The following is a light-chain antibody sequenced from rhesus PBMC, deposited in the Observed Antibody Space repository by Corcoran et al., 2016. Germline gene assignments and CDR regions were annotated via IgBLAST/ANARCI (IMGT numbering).Light chain of an antibody. V-gene: IGKV3-42*03. CDR1: QSITSS. CDR3: QQYNNWPLT. Sequence: EIVLTQSPATLSLSPGERATLSCRASQSITSSLAWYQQQPEQAPRLLISAASNRATGIPDRFRGSGSGTDFTLHISSLEPEDFAVYYCQQYNNWPLTFGGGTKVEIK. J-gene: IGKJ4*01. CDR2: AAS.